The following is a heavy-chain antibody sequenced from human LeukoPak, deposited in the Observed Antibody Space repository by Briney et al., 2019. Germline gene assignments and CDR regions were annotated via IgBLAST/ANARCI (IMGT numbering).Heavy chain of an antibody. CDR1: GLTFTSHG. CDR2: VRNDASDT. J-gene: IGHJ4*02. CDR3: ARDRGKDYFDS. V-gene: IGHV3-30*02. D-gene: IGHD4-23*01. Sequence: GGSLRLSCTTSGLTFTSHGFHWLRQVVGKRLEWVAFVRNDASDTYHANSVKGRFSVSRDDTKNTLYLQMNSLRPEDTAIYYCARDRGKDYFDSWGQGTQVTVSS.